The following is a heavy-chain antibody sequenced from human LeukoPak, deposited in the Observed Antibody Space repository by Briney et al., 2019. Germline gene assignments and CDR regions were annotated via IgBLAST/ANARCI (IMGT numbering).Heavy chain of an antibody. CDR2: IYYSGST. Sequence: SSETLSLTCTVSGGSISSYYWSWIRQPPGKGLEWIGYIYYSGSTNYNPSLKSRVTISVDTSKNQFSLKLSSATAADTAVYYCAVAAAGTLFDPWGQGTLVTVSS. D-gene: IGHD6-13*01. V-gene: IGHV4-59*01. J-gene: IGHJ5*02. CDR1: GGSISSYY. CDR3: AVAAAGTLFDP.